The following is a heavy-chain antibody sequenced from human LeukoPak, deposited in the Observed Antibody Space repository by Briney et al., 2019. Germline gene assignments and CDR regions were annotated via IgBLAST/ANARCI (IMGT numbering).Heavy chain of an antibody. Sequence: PSETLSLTCAVYGGSFSGYYWSWIRQPPGKGLEWIGEINHSGSTNYNPSLKSRVTISVDTSKNQFSLKLSSVTAADTAVYYCARTPFWDYGYYFDYWGQGTLVTVSS. J-gene: IGHJ4*02. V-gene: IGHV4-34*01. D-gene: IGHD4-17*01. CDR3: ARTPFWDYGYYFDY. CDR1: GGSFSGYY. CDR2: INHSGST.